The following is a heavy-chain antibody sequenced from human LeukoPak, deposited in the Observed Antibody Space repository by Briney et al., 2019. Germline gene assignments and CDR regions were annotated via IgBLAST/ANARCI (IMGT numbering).Heavy chain of an antibody. CDR1: GGSISSYY. CDR3: ARAGSYGFWFDY. J-gene: IGHJ4*02. CDR2: IYYSGST. V-gene: IGHV4-59*01. D-gene: IGHD5-18*01. Sequence: TSETLSLTCTVSGGSISSYYWSWIRQPPGKGLEWIGYIYYSGSTNYNPSLKSRVTISVDTSKNQFPLKLSSVTAADTAVYYCARAGSYGFWFDYWGQGTLVTVSS.